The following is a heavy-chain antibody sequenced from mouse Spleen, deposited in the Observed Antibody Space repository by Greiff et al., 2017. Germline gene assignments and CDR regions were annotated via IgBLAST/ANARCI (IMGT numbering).Heavy chain of an antibody. D-gene: IGHD2-4*01. CDR2: IDPNSGGT. CDR1: GYTFTSYW. V-gene: IGHV1-72*01. J-gene: IGHJ2*01. CDR3: AREDYDYGLDY. Sequence: QVQLKQPGAELVKPGASVKLSCKASGYTFTSYWMHWVKQRPGRGLEWIGRIDPNSGGTKYNEKFKSKATLTVDKPSSTAYMQLSSLTSEDSAVYYCAREDYDYGLDYWGQGTTLTVSS.